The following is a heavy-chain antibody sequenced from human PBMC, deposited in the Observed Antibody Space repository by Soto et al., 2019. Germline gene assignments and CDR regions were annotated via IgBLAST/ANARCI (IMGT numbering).Heavy chain of an antibody. J-gene: IGHJ5*02. Sequence: VAPVKLSCKASGYTYTSHDINWVRQATGQGLEWMGWMNPNRGNTGYAQKFQGRVTMTRSTSISTAYMELSNLRSEDTAVYYCVRGYPYSSGPWGQGTLVTVSS. D-gene: IGHD3-22*01. CDR2: MNPNRGNT. V-gene: IGHV1-8*01. CDR1: GYTYTSHD. CDR3: VRGYPYSSGP.